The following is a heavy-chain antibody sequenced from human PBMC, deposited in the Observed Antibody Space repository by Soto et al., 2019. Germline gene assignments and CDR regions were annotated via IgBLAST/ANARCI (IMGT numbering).Heavy chain of an antibody. CDR1: GFTFSSYA. CDR3: AREGRGGATDY. V-gene: IGHV3-23*03. CDR2: IYSGGST. D-gene: IGHD1-26*01. Sequence: EVQLLESGGGLVQPGGSLRLSCAASGFTFSSYAMSWVRQAPGKGLEWVSVIYSGGSTYYADSVKGRFTISRDNSKNTLYLQMNSLRAEDTAVYYCAREGRGGATDYWGQGTLVTVSS. J-gene: IGHJ4*02.